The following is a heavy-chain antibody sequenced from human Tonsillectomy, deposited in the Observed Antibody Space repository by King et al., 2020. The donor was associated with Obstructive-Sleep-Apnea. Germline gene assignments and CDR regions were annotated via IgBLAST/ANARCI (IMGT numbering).Heavy chain of an antibody. Sequence: VQLQESGPGLVKPSETLSLTCTVSGGSISSYYWSWVRQPPGKGLEWIGYIYYSGSTNYNPSLKSRVTISVDTSKNQFSLKLSSVTAADTAVYFCARVSLDYGGNPDYWYFDLWGRGTLVTVSS. CDR1: GGSISSYY. D-gene: IGHD4-23*01. J-gene: IGHJ2*01. V-gene: IGHV4-59*01. CDR2: IYYSGST. CDR3: ARVSLDYGGNPDYWYFDL.